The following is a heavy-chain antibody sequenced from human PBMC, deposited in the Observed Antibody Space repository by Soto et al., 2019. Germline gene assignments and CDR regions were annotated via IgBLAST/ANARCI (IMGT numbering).Heavy chain of an antibody. CDR1: GYTLTELS. Sequence: GASVKVSCRVSGYTLTELSMHWVRQAPGKGLEWMGGFDPEDGETIYAQKFQGRVTMTEDTSTDTAYMEMSSLRSEDTAVYYCATARLITLIAHYYYGMDVCGQVITVTVS. CDR2: FDPEDGET. J-gene: IGHJ6*02. D-gene: IGHD3-22*01. V-gene: IGHV1-24*01. CDR3: ATARLITLIAHYYYGMDV.